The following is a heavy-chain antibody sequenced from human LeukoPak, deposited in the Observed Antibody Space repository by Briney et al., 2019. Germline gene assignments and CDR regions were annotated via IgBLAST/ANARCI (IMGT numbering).Heavy chain of an antibody. CDR3: TTHYPDSGSYNY. Sequence: GGSLRLSCAASGFTFINAWMTWVRHAPGKGLEWVGLIKGKTDGGTTDYAAPVKGRFIISRDDSKNTLYLQMDSLQTEDTAVYYCTTHYPDSGSYNYWGQGTLVTVSS. D-gene: IGHD1-26*01. V-gene: IGHV3-15*01. CDR2: IKGKTDGGTT. J-gene: IGHJ4*02. CDR1: GFTFINAW.